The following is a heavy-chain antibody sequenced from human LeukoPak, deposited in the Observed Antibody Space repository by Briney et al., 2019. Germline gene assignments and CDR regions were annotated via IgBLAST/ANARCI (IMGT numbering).Heavy chain of an antibody. V-gene: IGHV1-18*01. J-gene: IGHJ4*02. D-gene: IGHD4-17*01. CDR2: ISAYNGNT. CDR3: ARITHRDGDHLDY. CDR1: GYTFTNYG. Sequence: ASVKVSCKASGYTFTNYGISWVRQAPGQGLEWMGWISAYNGNTKYASKFQGRVTMATDTSTSTAYMELRSLRSADTAVFYCARITHRDGDHLDYWGQGTLVTVSS.